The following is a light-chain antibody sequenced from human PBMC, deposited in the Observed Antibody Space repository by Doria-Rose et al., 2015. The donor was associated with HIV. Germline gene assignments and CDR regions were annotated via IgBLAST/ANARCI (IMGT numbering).Light chain of an antibody. CDR1: QRFSSTY. CDR3: HQYGTSWT. V-gene: IGKV3-20*01. Sequence: TQSPGTPSLSPGERATLSCRASQRFSSTYLAWYQQKPGQAPSLLIYDGSTRATGIPDRFSASGSGTDFTLTINRLEPEDFALYYCHQYGTSWTFGQGTKVEI. CDR2: DGS. J-gene: IGKJ1*01.